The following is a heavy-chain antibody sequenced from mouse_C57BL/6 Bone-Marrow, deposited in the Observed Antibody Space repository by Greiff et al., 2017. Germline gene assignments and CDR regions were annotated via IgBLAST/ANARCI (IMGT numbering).Heavy chain of an antibody. CDR2: IWSGGST. V-gene: IGHV2-2*01. CDR1: GFSLTSYG. J-gene: IGHJ4*01. CDR3: ASSLYYYAMDY. D-gene: IGHD6-5*01. Sequence: VKVVESGPGLVQPSQSLSITCTVSGFSLTSYGVHWVRQSPGKGLEWLGVIWSGGSTDYNAAFISRLSISKDNSKSQVFFKMNSLQADDTAIYYCASSLYYYAMDYWGQGTSVTVSS.